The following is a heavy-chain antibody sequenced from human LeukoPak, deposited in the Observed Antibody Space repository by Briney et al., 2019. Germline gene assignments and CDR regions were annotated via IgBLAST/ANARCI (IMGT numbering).Heavy chain of an antibody. CDR2: ISIGSSNI. Sequence: QAGGSLRLSCAASGFTFSSYEMNWVRQAPGKGLEWVSYISIGSSNIYYADSLRGRFTISRDNAKNSLFLQMNSLRAEDTAVYYCVRDWGWYFDLWGRGTLVTVSS. J-gene: IGHJ2*01. CDR3: VRDWGWYFDL. CDR1: GFTFSSYE. V-gene: IGHV3-48*01. D-gene: IGHD3-16*01.